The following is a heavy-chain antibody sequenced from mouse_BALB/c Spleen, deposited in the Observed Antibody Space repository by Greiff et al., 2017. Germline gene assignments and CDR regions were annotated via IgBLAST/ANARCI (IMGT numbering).Heavy chain of an antibody. CDR2: ISSGGST. V-gene: IGHV5-6-5*01. J-gene: IGHJ2*01. Sequence: EVNVVESGGGLVKPGGSLKLSCAASGFTFSSYAMSWVRQTPEKRLEWVASISSGGSTYYPDSVKGRFTISRDNARNILYLQMSSLRSEDTAMYYCARGGYGYDFDYWGQGTTLTVSS. CDR1: GFTFSSYA. D-gene: IGHD1-2*01. CDR3: ARGGYGYDFDY.